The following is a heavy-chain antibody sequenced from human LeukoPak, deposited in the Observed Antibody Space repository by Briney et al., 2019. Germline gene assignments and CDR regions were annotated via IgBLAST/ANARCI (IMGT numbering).Heavy chain of an antibody. CDR3: ASKGWGFWSGYYAQFDY. V-gene: IGHV4-34*01. CDR2: INHSGST. D-gene: IGHD3-3*01. J-gene: IGHJ4*02. Sequence: SETLSLTCAVYGGSFSGYYWSWIRQPPGKGLEWIGEINHSGSTNYNPSLKSRVTISVDTSKNQFSLKLSSVTAADTAVYYCASKGWGFWSGYYAQFDYWGQGTLVTVSS. CDR1: GGSFSGYY.